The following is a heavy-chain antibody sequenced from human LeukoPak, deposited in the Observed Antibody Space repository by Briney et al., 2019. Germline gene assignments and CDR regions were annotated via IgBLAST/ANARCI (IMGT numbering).Heavy chain of an antibody. V-gene: IGHV3-15*01. D-gene: IGHD3-10*01. CDR2: IKSKTDGGTT. Sequence: PGGSLRLSCAASGFTFSNAGMSWVRQAPGKGLEWVGRIKSKTDGGTTDYATPVKGRFTISRDDSKNTLYLQMNSLKTEDTALYYCTTSYYFGSENTWPYRGQGTRVTVSS. J-gene: IGHJ4*02. CDR3: TTSYYFGSENTWPY. CDR1: GFTFSNAG.